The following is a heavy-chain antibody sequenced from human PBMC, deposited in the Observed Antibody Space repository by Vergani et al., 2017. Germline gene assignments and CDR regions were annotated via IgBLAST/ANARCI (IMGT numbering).Heavy chain of an antibody. D-gene: IGHD5-12*01. CDR2: INPNSGGT. CDR3: ARYYNVATIAGPNHYYYGLDV. J-gene: IGHJ6*02. Sequence: QVQLVQSGAEVKKPGASLKVSCKASGYTFTGYYIHWVRQAPGQGLEWMGWINPNSGGTNYARQFQGRVTMTRDTSISTVYMELSRLRSDDTAVYYCARYYNVATIAGPNHYYYGLDVWGQGTTVTVSS. CDR1: GYTFTGYY. V-gene: IGHV1-2*02.